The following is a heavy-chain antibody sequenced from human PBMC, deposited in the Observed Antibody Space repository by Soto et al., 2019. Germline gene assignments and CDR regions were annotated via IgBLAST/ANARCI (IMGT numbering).Heavy chain of an antibody. J-gene: IGHJ5*02. V-gene: IGHV3-23*05. CDR3: AKSLPTYHTTGGWFDP. Sequence: GGSLRLSCATSGFTFSNYAITRVLHAPWNWMESFSVINNIGSTTYYSDHEKGRFSISRDNSKSTLYLQMNSLRAEDTALYFCAKSLPTYHTTGGWFDPWGQGILVTIS. D-gene: IGHD4-17*01. CDR2: INNIGSTT. CDR1: GFTFSNYA.